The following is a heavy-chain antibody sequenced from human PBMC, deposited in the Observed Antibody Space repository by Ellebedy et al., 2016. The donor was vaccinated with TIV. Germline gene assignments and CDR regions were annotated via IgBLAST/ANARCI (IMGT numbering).Heavy chain of an antibody. CDR2: INAGGERN. CDR1: GFNFGDYS. J-gene: IGHJ5*02. CDR3: ASRDPSWYPDNNWFDP. Sequence: GESLKISCAGSGFNFGDYSMNWVRQAPGKGLEWISFINAGGERNYYPDSVKGRFTISIDNARNIMYLHMNSLRDEDTAVYYCASRDPSWYPDNNWFDPWGQGSPVTVSS. V-gene: IGHV3-48*02. D-gene: IGHD6-13*01.